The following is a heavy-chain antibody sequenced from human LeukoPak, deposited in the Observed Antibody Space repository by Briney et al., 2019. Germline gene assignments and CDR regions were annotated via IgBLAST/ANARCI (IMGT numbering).Heavy chain of an antibody. V-gene: IGHV3-23*01. CDR2: ISGSGGST. CDR3: AKGPPYGNFDWAAFDI. J-gene: IGHJ3*02. CDR1: GSTFSSYA. Sequence: PGGSLRLSCTASGSTFSSYAMSWVRQAPGKGLEWVSAISGSGGSTYYADSVKGRFTISRDNSKNTLYLQMNSLRAEDTAVYYCAKGPPYGNFDWAAFDIWGQGTMVTVSS. D-gene: IGHD3-9*01.